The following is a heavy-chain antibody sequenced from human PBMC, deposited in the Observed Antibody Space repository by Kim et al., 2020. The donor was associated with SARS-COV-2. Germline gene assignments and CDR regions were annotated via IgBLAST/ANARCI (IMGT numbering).Heavy chain of an antibody. D-gene: IGHD6-13*01. J-gene: IGHJ4*02. V-gene: IGHV3-74*01. CDR1: GFTFSSYW. CDR3: ARARYSSSWYSDSSGPRT. CDR2: INSDGSST. Sequence: GGSLRLSCAASGFTFSSYWMHWVRQAPGKGLVWVSRINSDGSSTSYADSVKGRFTISRDNAKNTLYLQMNSLRVEDTAVYYCARARYSSSWYSDSSGPRTWGQGTLVTVSS.